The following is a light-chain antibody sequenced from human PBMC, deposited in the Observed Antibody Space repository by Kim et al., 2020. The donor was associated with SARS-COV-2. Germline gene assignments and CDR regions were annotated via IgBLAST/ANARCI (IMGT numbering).Light chain of an antibody. V-gene: IGLV3-25*02. CDR1: ALPKQY. J-gene: IGLJ3*02. Sequence: SYELTQPPSVSVSPGQTARITCSGDALPKQYAYWYQQKPGQAPVLVIYKDSERPSGIPERFSGSSSGTTVTLTISGVQAEEEADYYCQSADSSGTWVFGGGTQLTVL. CDR3: QSADSSGTWV. CDR2: KDS.